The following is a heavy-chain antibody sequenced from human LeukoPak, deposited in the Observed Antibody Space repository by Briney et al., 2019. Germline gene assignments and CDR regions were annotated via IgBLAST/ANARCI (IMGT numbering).Heavy chain of an antibody. CDR2: INPNSGGT. D-gene: IGHD3-10*01. V-gene: IGHV1-2*02. J-gene: IGHJ4*02. CDR1: GYTFTGFY. CDR3: AREEVSVISDTCCSGLGY. Sequence: GASVKVSCKAPGYTFTGFYMHWVRQAPGQGLEWMGWINPNSGGTNYAQKFQGRVTMTRDTSINTAYMELSSLRSDDTAVYYCAREEVSVISDTCCSGLGYWGQGTLVTVSS.